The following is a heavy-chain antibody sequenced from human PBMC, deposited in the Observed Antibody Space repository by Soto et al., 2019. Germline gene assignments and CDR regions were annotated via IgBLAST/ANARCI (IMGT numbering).Heavy chain of an antibody. CDR3: AREHCSSTSCYIDY. J-gene: IGHJ4*02. CDR2: INPNSGGT. CDR1: GYTFTGYY. D-gene: IGHD2-2*02. Sequence: GASVELSSKASGYTFTGYYMHWVRQAPGQGLEWMRWINPNSGGTNYAQKFQGWVTMTRDTSISTAYMELSRLRSDDTAVYYCAREHCSSTSCYIDYWGQGTLVTVSS. V-gene: IGHV1-2*04.